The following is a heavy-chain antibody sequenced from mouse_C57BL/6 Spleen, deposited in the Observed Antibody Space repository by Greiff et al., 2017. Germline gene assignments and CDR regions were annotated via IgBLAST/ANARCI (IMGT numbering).Heavy chain of an antibody. CDR3: AREGDYGNYFYAMDY. V-gene: IGHV1-54*01. Sequence: VKLQESGAELVRPGTSVKVSCKASGYAFTNYLIEWVKQRPGQGLEWIGVINPGSGGTNYNEKFKGKATLTADKSSSTAYMQLSSLTSEDSAVYFCAREGDYGNYFYAMDYWGQGTSVTVSS. J-gene: IGHJ4*01. D-gene: IGHD2-1*01. CDR1: GYAFTNYL. CDR2: INPGSGGT.